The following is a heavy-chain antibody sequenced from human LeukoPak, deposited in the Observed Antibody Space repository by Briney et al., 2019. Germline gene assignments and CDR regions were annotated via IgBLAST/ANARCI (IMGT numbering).Heavy chain of an antibody. Sequence: ASVKVSCKASGYTFTSYGISWVRQAHGQGLEWMGWISAYNGNTNYAQKLQGRVTMTTDTSTSTAYMELRSLRSDDAAVYYCARGSDIARDYYYYYMDVWGKGTTVTVSS. V-gene: IGHV1-18*01. CDR3: ARGSDIARDYYYYYMDV. CDR2: ISAYNGNT. J-gene: IGHJ6*03. CDR1: GYTFTSYG. D-gene: IGHD2-21*02.